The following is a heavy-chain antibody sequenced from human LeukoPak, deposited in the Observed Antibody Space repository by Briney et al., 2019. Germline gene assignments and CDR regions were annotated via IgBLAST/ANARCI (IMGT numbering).Heavy chain of an antibody. Sequence: ASVKVSCKASGYTFTGYYMHWVRQAPGQGLEWMGWINPNSGGTNYAQKFQGRVTMTRDTSNSTVFMELSGLRPDDTAVYYCARDEGGSSSWYGFDDWGQGTLVSVSS. CDR3: ARDEGGSSSWYGFDD. V-gene: IGHV1-2*02. CDR2: INPNSGGT. J-gene: IGHJ4*02. CDR1: GYTFTGYY. D-gene: IGHD6-13*01.